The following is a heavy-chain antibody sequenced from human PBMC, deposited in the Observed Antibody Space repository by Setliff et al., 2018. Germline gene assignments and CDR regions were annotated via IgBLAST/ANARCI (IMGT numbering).Heavy chain of an antibody. CDR3: ARGTGTLDY. CDR2: IKQDGSEK. J-gene: IGHJ4*02. V-gene: IGHV3-7*01. CDR1: GFTFTSYW. D-gene: IGHD1-1*01. Sequence: GGSLRLSCAASGFTFTSYWMSWVRQAPGKGLEWVANIKQDGSEKYYVDSVKGRFAISRDNAKNSLYLQMDSLRAEDTAMYYCARGTGTLDYWGQGTLVTVSS.